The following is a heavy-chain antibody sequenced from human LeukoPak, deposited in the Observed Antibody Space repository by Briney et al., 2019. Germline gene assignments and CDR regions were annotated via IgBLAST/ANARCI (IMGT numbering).Heavy chain of an antibody. V-gene: IGHV3-23*01. CDR3: AKGSLGSWYYFDY. CDR1: GFTFSSYA. Sequence: GGSLRLSCAASGFTFSSYAMSWVRQAPGKGLEWASAISGSGGSTYYADSVKGRFTISRDNSKNTLYLQMNSLRAEDTAVYYCAKGSLGSWYYFDYWGQGTLVTVSS. D-gene: IGHD6-13*01. CDR2: ISGSGGST. J-gene: IGHJ4*02.